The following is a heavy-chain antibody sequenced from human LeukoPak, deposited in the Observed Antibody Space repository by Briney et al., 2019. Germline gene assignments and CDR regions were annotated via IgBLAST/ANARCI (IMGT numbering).Heavy chain of an antibody. Sequence: ASVTVSCKASGYTFTSYAMHWVRQAPGQRLEWMGWINAGNGNTKYSQKFQGRVTITRDTSASTAYMELSSLRSEDTAVYYCARELRYFDWSPNWFDPWGQGTLVTVSS. J-gene: IGHJ5*02. CDR2: INAGNGNT. CDR1: GYTFTSYA. V-gene: IGHV1-3*01. CDR3: ARELRYFDWSPNWFDP. D-gene: IGHD3-9*01.